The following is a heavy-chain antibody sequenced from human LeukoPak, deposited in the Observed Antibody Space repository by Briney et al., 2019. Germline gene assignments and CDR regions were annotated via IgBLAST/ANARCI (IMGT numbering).Heavy chain of an antibody. V-gene: IGHV4-59*07. CDR2: IYYSGTN. J-gene: IGHJ4*02. D-gene: IGHD1-1*01. CDR1: GGSISRYY. Sequence: PSDTLSLTCTVSGGSISRYYWSWIRHPPGKGREWIGYIYYSGTNNYHPSRKSRVTISVNTPKNHFSLKLSLVTGAGTAVYFCARYWSRFDYSGQGALGTVSS. CDR3: ARYWSRFDY.